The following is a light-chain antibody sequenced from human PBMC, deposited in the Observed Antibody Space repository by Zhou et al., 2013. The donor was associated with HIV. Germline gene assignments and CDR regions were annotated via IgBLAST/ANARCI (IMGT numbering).Light chain of an antibody. Sequence: EIVLTQSPGTLSLSPGERATLSCRASQSVTSSYLAWHQQIRGQAPRLLIYDVSSRATGIPDRFSGSGSGTDFTLTISRLEPEDFAVYYCQQYNNWPALTFGGGTKVEIK. J-gene: IGKJ4*01. CDR1: QSVTSSY. CDR3: QQYNNWPALT. V-gene: IGKV3D-20*02. CDR2: DVS.